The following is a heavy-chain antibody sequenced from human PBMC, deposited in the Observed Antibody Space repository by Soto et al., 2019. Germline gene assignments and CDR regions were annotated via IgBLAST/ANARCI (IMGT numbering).Heavy chain of an antibody. V-gene: IGHV1-69*01. CDR2: IIPIFGTA. CDR1: GGTFSSYA. CDR3: ARAVFSYRSSSARQAGYYYYGMDV. J-gene: IGHJ6*02. D-gene: IGHD6-6*01. Sequence: QVQLVQSGAEVKKPGSSVKVSCKASGGTFSSYAISWVRQAPGQGLEWMGGIIPIFGTANYAQKFQGRVTITADESTSTAYMELSSLRSEDTAVYYCARAVFSYRSSSARQAGYYYYGMDVWGQGTTVTVSS.